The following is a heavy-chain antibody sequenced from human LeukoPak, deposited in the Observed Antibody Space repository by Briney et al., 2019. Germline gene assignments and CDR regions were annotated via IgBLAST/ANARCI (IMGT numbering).Heavy chain of an antibody. J-gene: IGHJ4*02. CDR2: ISGSGGST. D-gene: IGHD4/OR15-4a*01. Sequence: GGSLRLSCAASGFTFSSYAMSWVRQAPGKGLEWVSGISGSGGSTYYADSVKGLFTISRDNSKNTLYLQMNSLRAEDTAVYYCATYDGATMRGYFDYWGQGILVTVSS. CDR3: ATYDGATMRGYFDY. CDR1: GFTFSSYA. V-gene: IGHV3-23*01.